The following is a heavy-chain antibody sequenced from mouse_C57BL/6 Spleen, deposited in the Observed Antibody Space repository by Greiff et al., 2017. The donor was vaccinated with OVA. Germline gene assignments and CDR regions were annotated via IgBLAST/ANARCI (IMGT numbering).Heavy chain of an antibody. J-gene: IGHJ3*01. CDR3: ARHKEAWFAY. Sequence: DVKLVESGGDLVKPGGSLKLSCAASGFTFSSYGMSWVRQTPDKRLEWVATISSGGSYTYYPDSVKGRFTISRDNAKNTLYLQMSSLKSEDTAMYYCARHKEAWFAYWGQGTLVTVSA. V-gene: IGHV5-6*02. CDR2: ISSGGSYT. CDR1: GFTFSSYG.